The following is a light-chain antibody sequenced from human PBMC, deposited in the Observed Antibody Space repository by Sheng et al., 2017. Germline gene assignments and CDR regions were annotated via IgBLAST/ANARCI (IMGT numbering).Light chain of an antibody. J-gene: IGKJ2*02. CDR1: QSIGTY. V-gene: IGKV1-39*01. Sequence: DIQMTQSPSSLSASVGDRVTIRCRASQSIGTYLNWYQQKPGKAPKLLIYATSNLQSGVPSRFSGSGSGADFALTISGLQPEDVATYYCQESYDSLSCTFGLGDQPWRSN. CDR3: QESYDSLSCT. CDR2: ATS.